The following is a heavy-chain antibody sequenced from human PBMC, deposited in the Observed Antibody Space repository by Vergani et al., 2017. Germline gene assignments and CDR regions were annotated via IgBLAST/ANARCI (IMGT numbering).Heavy chain of an antibody. Sequence: QVQLQESGPGLVKPSETLSLTCTVSGGSISNYYWSWIRQPAGKGLEWIGRIYTSGSTNYNLSLKSRVTMSVDTSKNQFSLKLSSVTAADTAVYYCARAKTTVTPGWLDPWGQGTLVTVSS. D-gene: IGHD4-17*01. J-gene: IGHJ5*02. V-gene: IGHV4-4*07. CDR1: GGSISNYY. CDR2: IYTSGST. CDR3: ARAKTTVTPGWLDP.